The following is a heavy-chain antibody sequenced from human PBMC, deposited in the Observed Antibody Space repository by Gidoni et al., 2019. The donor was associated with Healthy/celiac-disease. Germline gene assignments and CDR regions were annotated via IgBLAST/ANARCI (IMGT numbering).Heavy chain of an antibody. V-gene: IGHV3-9*01. J-gene: IGHJ4*02. CDR3: AKDGYYGSGSEFDY. Sequence: EVQLVESGGGLVQPGRSLSLSCAASGFTFDDYAMHWVRQAPGKGLEWVSGISWNSGSIGYADSVKGRFTISRDNAKNSLYLQMNSLRAEDTALYYCAKDGYYGSGSEFDYWGQGTLVTVSS. CDR2: ISWNSGSI. D-gene: IGHD3-10*01. CDR1: GFTFDDYA.